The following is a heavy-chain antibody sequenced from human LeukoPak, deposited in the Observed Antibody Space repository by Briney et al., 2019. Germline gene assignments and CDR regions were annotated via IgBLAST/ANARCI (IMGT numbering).Heavy chain of an antibody. CDR1: GFTVSSNY. CDR3: ARDPSSSGWSFQH. CDR2: IYSGGST. J-gene: IGHJ1*01. V-gene: IGHV3-53*01. Sequence: GGSLRPSCAASGFTVSSNYMSWVRQAPGKGLEWVSVIYSGGSTYYADSVKGRFTISRDNSKNTLYLQMNSLRAEDTAVYYCARDPSSSGWSFQHWGQGTLVTVSS. D-gene: IGHD6-19*01.